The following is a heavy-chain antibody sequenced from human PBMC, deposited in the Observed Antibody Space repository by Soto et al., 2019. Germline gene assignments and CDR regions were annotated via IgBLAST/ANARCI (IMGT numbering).Heavy chain of an antibody. J-gene: IGHJ4*02. Sequence: SGTLSLTCAVSGCSISSGGYSWGWIRQPPGKGLEWIGYIYHSGSTYYNPSLKSRVTISVDRSKNQFSLKLSSVTAADTAVYYCARTSRFDCWGQGTLVTVSS. CDR2: IYHSGST. CDR1: GCSISSGGYS. CDR3: ARTSRFDC. D-gene: IGHD6-6*01. V-gene: IGHV4-30-2*01.